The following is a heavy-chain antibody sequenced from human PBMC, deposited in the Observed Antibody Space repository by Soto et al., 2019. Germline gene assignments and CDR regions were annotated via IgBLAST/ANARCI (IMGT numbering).Heavy chain of an antibody. V-gene: IGHV3-43*01. CDR3: AKDAGAYSSSWSNFDY. CDR2: ISWDGGST. CDR1: GFTFDDYT. Sequence: GGSLRLSCAASGFTFDDYTMHWVRQAPGKGLEWVSLISWDGGSTYYADSVKGRFTISRDNSKNSLYLQMNSLRTEDTALYYCAKDAGAYSSSWSNFDYWGQGTLVTAPQ. D-gene: IGHD6-13*01. J-gene: IGHJ4*02.